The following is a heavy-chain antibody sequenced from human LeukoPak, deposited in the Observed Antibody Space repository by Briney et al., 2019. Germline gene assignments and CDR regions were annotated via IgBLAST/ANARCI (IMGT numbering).Heavy chain of an antibody. J-gene: IGHJ4*02. D-gene: IGHD2-2*01. Sequence: SETLSLTCTVSGGSISSYYWSWIRQPAGKGLEWIGRIYTSGSTNYNPSLKSRVTMSVDTSKNQFSLKLSSVTAADKAVYYCAGDLYCSSTSCYPFDYWGQGTLVTVSS. V-gene: IGHV4-4*07. CDR1: GGSISSYY. CDR3: AGDLYCSSTSCYPFDY. CDR2: IYTSGST.